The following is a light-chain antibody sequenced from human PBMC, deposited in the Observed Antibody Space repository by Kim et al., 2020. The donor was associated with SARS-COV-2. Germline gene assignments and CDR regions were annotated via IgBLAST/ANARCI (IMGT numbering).Light chain of an antibody. CDR1: QNVNNF. CDR2: DAS. CDR3: HQRNNWPLT. V-gene: IGKV3-11*01. Sequence: VLTQSPATLSLSPGERATLSCRASQNVNNFLDWYQQKSGQAPRLLIYDASNRATGIPARFSGSGSGTDFTLTISSLEPEDFAIYYCHQRNNWPLTFGGGTKVDIK. J-gene: IGKJ4*01.